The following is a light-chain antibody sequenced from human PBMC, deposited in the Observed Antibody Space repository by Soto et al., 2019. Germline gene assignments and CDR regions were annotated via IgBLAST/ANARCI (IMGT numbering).Light chain of an antibody. J-gene: IGKJ1*01. V-gene: IGKV1-39*01. CDR3: QQSYSTPPWT. CDR2: AAS. Sequence: DIQMTQSPSSLSSSLVDRVTITCQASQDISNYLNWYQQKPGKAPKLLIYAASSLQSGVPSRFSGSGSGTDFTLTISSLQPEDFATYYCQQSYSTPPWTFGQGTKVDIK. CDR1: QDISNY.